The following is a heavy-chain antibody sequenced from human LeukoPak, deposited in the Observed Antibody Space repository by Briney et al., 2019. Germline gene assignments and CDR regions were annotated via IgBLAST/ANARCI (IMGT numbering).Heavy chain of an antibody. CDR1: GYTFISYG. J-gene: IGHJ2*01. V-gene: IGHV1-18*01. CDR2: ISGYNGNT. D-gene: IGHD2-21*02. CDR3: ARGLGVVTAQSEQPKPRYFDL. Sequence: GASVKVSCKASGYTFISYGISWVRQAPGQGLEWMGWISGYNGNTNYAQNLQGRVTMTTDTSTSTAYMELRSPRSDDTAVYYCARGLGVVTAQSEQPKPRYFDLWGRGTQVTVSP.